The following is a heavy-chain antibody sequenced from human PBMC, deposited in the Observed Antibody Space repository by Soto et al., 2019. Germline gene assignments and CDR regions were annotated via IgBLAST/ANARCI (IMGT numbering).Heavy chain of an antibody. D-gene: IGHD1-26*01. J-gene: IGHJ5*01. CDR2: FSGPGGDT. Sequence: GGSLRLSCEASGFTFIRFAMSWVRQAPGKGLEWVSTFSGPGGDTYYADSVKGRFTISRDNFKSSLYLQMSNLRAEDTAIYYCAKGKISTTTYTSFDSWGQGTLVTVSS. CDR3: AKGKISTTTYTSFDS. V-gene: IGHV3-23*01. CDR1: GFTFIRFA.